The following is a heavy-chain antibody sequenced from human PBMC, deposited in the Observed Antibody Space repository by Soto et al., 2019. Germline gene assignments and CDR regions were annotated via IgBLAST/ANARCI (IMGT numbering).Heavy chain of an antibody. CDR2: ISYDGSNK. CDR3: AKIPDYGDYHYYYYGRDV. V-gene: IGHV3-30*18. Sequence: QVQLVESGGGVVQPGRSLRLSCAASGFTFSSYGMHWVRQAPGKGLEWVAVISYDGSNKYYADSVKGRFTISRDNSKNTLYLQMNSLRAEDTAVYYCAKIPDYGDYHYYYYGRDVWGQGTTVTVSS. J-gene: IGHJ6*02. CDR1: GFTFSSYG. D-gene: IGHD4-17*01.